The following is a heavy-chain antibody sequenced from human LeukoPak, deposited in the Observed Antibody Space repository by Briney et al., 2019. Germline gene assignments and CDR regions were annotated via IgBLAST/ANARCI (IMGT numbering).Heavy chain of an antibody. D-gene: IGHD6-19*01. CDR2: INHSGST. V-gene: IGHV4-34*01. J-gene: IGHJ4*02. CDR1: GGSFSGYY. Sequence: SETLSLTCAVYGGSFSGYYWSWIRQPPGKGLEWLGEINHSGSTNYNPSLKSRVTISVDTSKNQFSLKLSSVTAADTAVYYCAREGTVAGSYFDYWGQGTLVTVSS. CDR3: AREGTVAGSYFDY.